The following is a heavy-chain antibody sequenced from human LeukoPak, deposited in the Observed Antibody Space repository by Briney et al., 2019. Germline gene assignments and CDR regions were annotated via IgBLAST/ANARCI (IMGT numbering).Heavy chain of an antibody. CDR2: ISSSSSYI. D-gene: IGHD3-10*01. CDR3: ARLHSVRGVKKGMYYFDY. J-gene: IGHJ4*02. V-gene: IGHV3-21*01. CDR1: GFTFSSYA. Sequence: PGGSLRLSCAASGFTFSSYAMSWVRQAPGKGLEWVSAISSSSSYIYYANSVKGRFTISRDNAKNSLYLQMNSLRAEDTAVYYCARLHSVRGVKKGMYYFDYWGQGTLVTVSS.